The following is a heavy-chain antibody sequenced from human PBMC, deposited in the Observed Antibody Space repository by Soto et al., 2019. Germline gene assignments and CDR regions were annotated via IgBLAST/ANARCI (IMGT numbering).Heavy chain of an antibody. Sequence: GGSLRLSCAASGFTFDSYWMTWVRQVPGKGLDWVANIKHDGSEEYYVDSVRGRFSISRDNAKNSLFLQMNSLRVEDTAVYYCARRRYFYYMDVWGEGTTVTVSS. CDR1: GFTFDSYW. J-gene: IGHJ6*03. CDR3: ARRRYFYYMDV. V-gene: IGHV3-7*01. CDR2: IKHDGSEE.